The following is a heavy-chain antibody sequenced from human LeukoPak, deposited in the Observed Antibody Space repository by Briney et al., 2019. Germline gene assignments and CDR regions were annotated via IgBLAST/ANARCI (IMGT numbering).Heavy chain of an antibody. CDR2: INHSGST. V-gene: IGHV4-34*01. CDR1: GGSFSGYY. J-gene: IGHJ3*02. CDR3: ARGQTGYSYGRDAFDI. Sequence: PSETLSLTCAVYGGSFSGYYWSWIRQPPGKGLEWIGEINHSGSTNYNPSLKSRVTISVDTSKNQFSLKLSSVTAADTAVYYCARGQTGYSYGRDAFDIWGQGTMVTVSS. D-gene: IGHD5-18*01.